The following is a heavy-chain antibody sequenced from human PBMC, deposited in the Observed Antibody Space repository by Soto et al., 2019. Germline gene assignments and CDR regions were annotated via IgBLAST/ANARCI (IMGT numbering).Heavy chain of an antibody. Sequence: ETLSLTCTVSGGSISSYYWSWIRQPPGKGLEWIGYIYYSGSTNYNPSLKSRVTISVDTSKNQFSLKLSSVTAADTAVYYRARVWGGAFDIWGQGTMVTVSS. V-gene: IGHV4-59*01. J-gene: IGHJ3*02. CDR3: ARVWGGAFDI. CDR2: IYYSGST. D-gene: IGHD3-10*01. CDR1: GGSISSYY.